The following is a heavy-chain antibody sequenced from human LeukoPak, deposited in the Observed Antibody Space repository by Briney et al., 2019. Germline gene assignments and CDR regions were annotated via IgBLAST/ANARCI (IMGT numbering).Heavy chain of an antibody. D-gene: IGHD6-19*01. CDR2: IVVGSGNT. V-gene: IGHV1-58*01. J-gene: IGHJ3*02. CDR1: GFTFTSSA. CDR3: ARGRSPEQWLVVDDAFDI. Sequence: SVKVSCKASGFTFTSSAVQWVRQARGQRLEWIGWIVVGSGNTNYAQKFQERVTITRDMSTSTAYMELSSLRSEDTAVYYCARGRSPEQWLVVDDAFDIWGQGTMVTVSS.